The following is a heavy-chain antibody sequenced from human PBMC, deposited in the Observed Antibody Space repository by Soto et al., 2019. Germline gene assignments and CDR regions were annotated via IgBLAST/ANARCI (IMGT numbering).Heavy chain of an antibody. J-gene: IGHJ6*02. D-gene: IGHD3-22*01. CDR1: GFTFSSYG. CDR2: IWYDGSNK. Sequence: GGSLRLSCAASGFTFSSYGMHWVRQAPGKGLEWVAVIWYDGSNKYYADSVKGRFTISRDNSKSTLYLQMNSLRAEDTAVYYCARDDYDSSGYYYYYGMDVWGQGTTVTVSS. CDR3: ARDDYDSSGYYYYYGMDV. V-gene: IGHV3-33*01.